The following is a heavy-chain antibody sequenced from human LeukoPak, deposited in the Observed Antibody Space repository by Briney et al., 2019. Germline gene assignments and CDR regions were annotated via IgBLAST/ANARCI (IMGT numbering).Heavy chain of an antibody. CDR2: IYYSGST. Sequence: SETLSLTCTVSGGSVSSGSYYWSWIRQPPGKGLEWIGYIYYSGSTNYNPSLKSRVTISVDTSKNQFSLKLSSVTAADTAVHYCARERVYGSGSYSDYYGMDAWGKGTTVTVSS. D-gene: IGHD3-10*01. V-gene: IGHV4-61*01. CDR1: GGSVSSGSYY. J-gene: IGHJ6*04. CDR3: ARERVYGSGSYSDYYGMDA.